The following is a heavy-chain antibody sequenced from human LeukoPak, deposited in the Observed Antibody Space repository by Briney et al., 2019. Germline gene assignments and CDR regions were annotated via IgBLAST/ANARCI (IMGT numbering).Heavy chain of an antibody. CDR2: IYPGDSDT. J-gene: IGHJ4*02. CDR1: GYHFTSYW. CDR3: ARQGSGDSLGY. D-gene: IGHD4-17*01. V-gene: IGHV5-51*01. Sequence: GGSLQISCKGSGYHFTSYWIGWGRPLPGKGLEGMGIIYPGDSDTRYSPSFQGQVTISADKSISTAYLQWSSLKASDTAMYYCARQGSGDSLGYWGQGTLVTVSS.